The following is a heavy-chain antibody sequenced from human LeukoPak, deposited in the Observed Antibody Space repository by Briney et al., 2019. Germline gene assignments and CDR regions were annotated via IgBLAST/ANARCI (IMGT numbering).Heavy chain of an antibody. V-gene: IGHV4-30-2*01. CDR1: GGSISSGGYY. CDR2: IYHSGST. D-gene: IGHD5-18*01. Sequence: PSETLSLTCTVSGGSISSGGYYWSWIRQPPGKGLEWIGYIYHSGSTYYNPSLKSRVTISVDRSKNQFSLKLSSVTAADTAVYYCARGGYSYGLTYWGQGTLVTVSP. J-gene: IGHJ4*02. CDR3: ARGGYSYGLTY.